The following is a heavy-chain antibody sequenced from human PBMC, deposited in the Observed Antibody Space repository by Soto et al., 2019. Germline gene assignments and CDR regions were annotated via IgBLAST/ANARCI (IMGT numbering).Heavy chain of an antibody. CDR2: IKTDGSEK. J-gene: IGHJ6*02. CDR1: GFTFSAYW. Sequence: EVQLVESGGGLVQPGGSLRLSCEASGFTFSAYWMGWVRQAPGTGLQWVATIKTDGSEKYYVDSVTGRFTISRDNDKNSQYLQLYTLRAEDTGVYYCARPVRGSPEDVWGQGTTVTVSS. CDR3: ARPVRGSPEDV. D-gene: IGHD3-16*01. V-gene: IGHV3-7*05.